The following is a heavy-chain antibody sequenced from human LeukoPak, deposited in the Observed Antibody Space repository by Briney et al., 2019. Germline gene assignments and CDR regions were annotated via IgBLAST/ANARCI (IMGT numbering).Heavy chain of an antibody. CDR1: GYTFTGYY. CDR2: INPNSGGT. Sequence: ASVKVSCKASGYTFTGYYMHWVRQAPGRGLEWMGRINPNSGGTNYAQKFQGRVTMTRDTSISTAYMELSRLRSDDTAVYYCARDRRDGYNSEYYFDYWGQGTLVTVSS. J-gene: IGHJ4*02. D-gene: IGHD5-24*01. CDR3: ARDRRDGYNSEYYFDY. V-gene: IGHV1-2*06.